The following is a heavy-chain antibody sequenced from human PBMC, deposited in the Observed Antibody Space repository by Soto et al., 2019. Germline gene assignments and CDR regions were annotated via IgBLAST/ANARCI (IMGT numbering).Heavy chain of an antibody. CDR2: IIPILGIA. D-gene: IGHD2-2*01. V-gene: IGHV1-69*02. J-gene: IGHJ4*02. CDR3: NIIVVPAIYEIDY. CDR1: GGAFSSYT. Sequence: EASVKVSCKASGGAFSSYTISWVRQAPGQGLEWMGRIIPILGIANYAQKFQGRVTITADKSTSTAYMELSSLRSEDTAVYYCNIIVVPAIYEIDYWGQGTLVTVSS.